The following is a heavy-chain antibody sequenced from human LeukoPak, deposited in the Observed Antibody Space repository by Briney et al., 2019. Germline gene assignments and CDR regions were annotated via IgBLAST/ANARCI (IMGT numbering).Heavy chain of an antibody. V-gene: IGHV3-23*01. Sequence: GGSLRLSCAASGFTFSSYAMSWVRQAPGKGLGWVSAISGGGGSTYYADSVKGRFTISRDNSKNTLYLQMNSLRAEDTAVYYCAKDPGDYSSGWDYWGQGTLVTVSS. CDR1: GFTFSSYA. J-gene: IGHJ4*02. CDR2: ISGGGGST. CDR3: AKDPGDYSSGWDY. D-gene: IGHD6-19*01.